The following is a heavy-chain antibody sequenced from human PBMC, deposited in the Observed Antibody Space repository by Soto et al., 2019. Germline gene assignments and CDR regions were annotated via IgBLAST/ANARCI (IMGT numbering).Heavy chain of an antibody. CDR3: TRHGSYIVVVPAADPRYYYCMDV. V-gene: IGHV3-73*01. D-gene: IGHD2-2*01. CDR2: IRSKANSYAT. Sequence: GGSLRLSCAASGFTFSGSAMHWVRQASGKGLEWVGRIRSKANSYATAYAASVKGRFTISRDDSKNTAYLQMNSLKTEDTAVYYCTRHGSYIVVVPAADPRYYYCMDVWGKGTTVTVSS. CDR1: GFTFSGSA. J-gene: IGHJ6*03.